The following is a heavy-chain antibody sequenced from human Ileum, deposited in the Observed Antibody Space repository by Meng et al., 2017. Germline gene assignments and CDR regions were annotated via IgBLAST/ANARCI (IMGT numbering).Heavy chain of an antibody. CDR2: MSGNGVNT. CDR3: GRSGCGGGACYAFDI. V-gene: IGHV3-64*02. CDR1: GFTFSSYS. J-gene: IGHJ3*02. Sequence: GGSLRLSCAASGFTFSSYSMHWVRQTPEKGLEYVSAMSGNGVNTYYADSVKGRFTISRDNSKSTLYLQMVSLRVEDMAVYYCGRSGCGGGACYAFDIWGQGTMVTVSS. D-gene: IGHD2-21*02.